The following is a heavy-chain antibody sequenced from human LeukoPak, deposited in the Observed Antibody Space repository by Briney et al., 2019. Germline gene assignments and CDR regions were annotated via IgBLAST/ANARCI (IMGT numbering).Heavy chain of an antibody. CDR3: ARARGSYSHDY. CDR1: GFTFSNYW. D-gene: IGHD1-26*01. Sequence: GGSLRLSCAASGFTFSNYWMTWVRQAPGKGLEWVANIKQDGSEKYYVDSVKGRFTISRDNAKNSLYLQMTSLRAEDTAVYYCARARGSYSHDYWGQGTLVTVSS. J-gene: IGHJ4*02. CDR2: IKQDGSEK. V-gene: IGHV3-7*01.